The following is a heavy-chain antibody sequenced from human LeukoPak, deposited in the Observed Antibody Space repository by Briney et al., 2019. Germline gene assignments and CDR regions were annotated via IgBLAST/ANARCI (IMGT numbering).Heavy chain of an antibody. Sequence: GGSLRLSCVASGFPFSSYWMTWVRQAPGKGLEWVANIKQDGSKNSYVDSVKGRFTISRDNSKNTLYLQMNSLRVEDTAMYYCAKDVPSDYGHSVVWGRGTLISVSS. J-gene: IGHJ2*01. CDR3: AKDVPSDYGHSVV. CDR1: GFPFSSYW. D-gene: IGHD4-17*01. CDR2: IKQDGSKN. V-gene: IGHV3-7*03.